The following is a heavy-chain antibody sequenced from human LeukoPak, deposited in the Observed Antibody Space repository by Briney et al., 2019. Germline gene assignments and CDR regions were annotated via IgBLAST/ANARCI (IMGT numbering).Heavy chain of an antibody. CDR3: ARAQTHCSSTSCYWYYFDY. D-gene: IGHD2-2*01. Sequence: SETLSLTCAVYGGSFSGYYWSWIRQPPGKGLEWIGEINHSGSTNYNPSLKTRVTISVDPSTNQFSLRLSSVTAADTVVYCCARAQTHCSSTSCYWYYFDYWAQGTLVTVSS. CDR2: INHSGST. V-gene: IGHV4-34*01. CDR1: GGSFSGYY. J-gene: IGHJ4*02.